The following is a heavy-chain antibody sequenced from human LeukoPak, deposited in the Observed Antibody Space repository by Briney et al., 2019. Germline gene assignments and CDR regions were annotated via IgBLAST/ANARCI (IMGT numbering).Heavy chain of an antibody. Sequence: PSETLSLTCTVSGGSISSYYWSWIRQPPGKGLEWIGYIYYSGSTNYNPSLKSRVTISVDTSKNQFPLKLSSVTAADTAVYYCARGGDRYSSGWYRGFQFDYWGQGTLVTVSS. CDR2: IYYSGST. CDR1: GGSISSYY. V-gene: IGHV4-59*01. J-gene: IGHJ4*02. D-gene: IGHD6-19*01. CDR3: ARGGDRYSSGWYRGFQFDY.